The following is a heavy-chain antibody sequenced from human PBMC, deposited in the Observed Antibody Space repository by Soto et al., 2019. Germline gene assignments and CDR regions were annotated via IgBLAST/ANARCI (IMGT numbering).Heavy chain of an antibody. J-gene: IGHJ6*02. V-gene: IGHV1-69*06. CDR3: ATTSVQLERRPYYYYYGMDV. D-gene: IGHD1-1*01. Sequence: QVQLVQSGAEVKKPGSSVKVSCKASGGTFSSYAISWVRQAPGQGLEWMGGIIPIFGTANYAQKFQGRVTITADKSTSTAYMELSSLRSEDTAVYYCATTSVQLERRPYYYYYGMDVWGHGTTVTVSS. CDR1: GGTFSSYA. CDR2: IIPIFGTA.